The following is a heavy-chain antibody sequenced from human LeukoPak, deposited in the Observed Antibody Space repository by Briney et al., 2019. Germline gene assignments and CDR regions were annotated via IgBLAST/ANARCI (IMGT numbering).Heavy chain of an antibody. J-gene: IGHJ3*02. V-gene: IGHV4-59*06. Sequence: PSETLSLTCTVSGGSICSYYWSWIRQPPGKGLEWIGYIYYSGSTYYNPSLKSRVTISVDTSKNQFSLKLSSVTAADTAVYYCATRHYYDSSEGEHDAFDIWGQGTMVTVSS. CDR2: IYYSGST. CDR3: ATRHYYDSSEGEHDAFDI. D-gene: IGHD3-22*01. CDR1: GGSICSYY.